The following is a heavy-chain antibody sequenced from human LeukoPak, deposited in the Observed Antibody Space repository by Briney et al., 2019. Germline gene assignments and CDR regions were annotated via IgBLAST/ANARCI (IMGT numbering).Heavy chain of an antibody. D-gene: IGHD2-15*01. CDR3: ARDSGRGGSCDY. V-gene: IGHV3-48*01. Sequence: GGSLRLSCAASGFTFSSYSMKWVRQAPGKGPEWVSHIDDGSSAIYYADSVKGRFTISRDNARNSLYLQMNSLRGEDTGVYYCARDSGRGGSCDYWGQGTLVTVSS. J-gene: IGHJ4*02. CDR2: IDDGSSAI. CDR1: GFTFSSYS.